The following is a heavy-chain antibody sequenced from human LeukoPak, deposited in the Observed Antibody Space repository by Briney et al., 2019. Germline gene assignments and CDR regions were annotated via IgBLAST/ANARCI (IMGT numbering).Heavy chain of an antibody. CDR2: IYYSGST. CDR1: GGSISSYY. J-gene: IGHJ4*02. V-gene: IGHV4-59*12. Sequence: SETLSLTCTVSGGSISSYYWSWIRQPPGKGLEWIGYIYYSGSTYYNPSLKSRVTISVDTSKNQFSLKLSSVTAADTAVYYCARDLLWFGELWGGAYYFDYWGQGTLVTVSS. CDR3: ARDLLWFGELWGGAYYFDY. D-gene: IGHD3-10*01.